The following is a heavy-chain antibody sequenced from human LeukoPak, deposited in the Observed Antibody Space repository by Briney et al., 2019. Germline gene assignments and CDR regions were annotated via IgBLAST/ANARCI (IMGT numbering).Heavy chain of an antibody. D-gene: IGHD3-3*01. V-gene: IGHV4-34*01. CDR3: ARDRFFGVVLFDY. CDR2: INHSGST. Sequence: SETLSLTCAVYGGSFSSYYWSWIRQPPGKGLEWIGEINHSGSTNYNPSLKSRVTISVDTSKDQFSLKLSSVTAADTAVYYCARDRFFGVVLFDYWGQGTLVTVSS. CDR1: GGSFSSYY. J-gene: IGHJ4*02.